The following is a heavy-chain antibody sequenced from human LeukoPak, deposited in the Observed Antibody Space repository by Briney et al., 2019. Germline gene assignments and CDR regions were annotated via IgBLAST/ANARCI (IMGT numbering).Heavy chain of an antibody. CDR1: GGSISSYY. J-gene: IGHJ6*02. D-gene: IGHD5-12*01. Sequence: SETLSLTCTVSGGSISSYYWSWIRQPPGKGLEWVGYIYYSGGTNYNPSLKSRVTISVDTSKNQFSLKLSSVTAADTAVYYCASLARSGMDVWGQGTTVTVSS. CDR2: IYYSGGT. V-gene: IGHV4-59*12. CDR3: ASLARSGMDV.